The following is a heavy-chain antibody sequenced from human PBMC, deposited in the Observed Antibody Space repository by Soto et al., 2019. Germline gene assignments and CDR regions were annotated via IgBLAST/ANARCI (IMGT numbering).Heavy chain of an antibody. V-gene: IGHV3-15*01. J-gene: IGHJ4*02. CDR1: GITFTNAW. D-gene: IGHD7-27*01. CDR3: TTDPGDWHDY. Sequence: PGGSLRLSCASSGITFTNAWMSWVRQAPGKGLEWVGRIKSKTDGGTTDYAAPVKGRFTISREDSKNTLFLQMNSLKTEDTAVYYCTTDPGDWHDYWGQGTLVTVSS. CDR2: IKSKTDGGTT.